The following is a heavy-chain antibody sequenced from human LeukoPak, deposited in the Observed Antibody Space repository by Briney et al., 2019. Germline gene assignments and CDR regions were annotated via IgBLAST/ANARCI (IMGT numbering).Heavy chain of an antibody. V-gene: IGHV1-2*06. CDR3: ARAYTSPNGPY. J-gene: IGHJ4*02. CDR1: GYTFTDYY. Sequence: ASVKVSCKASGYTFTDYYLHLVRQAPGHGLEWMGRINPNSGGTNYAQKFQGRVTMTRDTSITTAYMELNRLRSDDTAVYYCARAYTSPNGPYWGQGILVTVSS. CDR2: INPNSGGT. D-gene: IGHD3-16*01.